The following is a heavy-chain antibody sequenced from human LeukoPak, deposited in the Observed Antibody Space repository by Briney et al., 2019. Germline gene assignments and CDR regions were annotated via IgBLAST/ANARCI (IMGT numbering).Heavy chain of an antibody. D-gene: IGHD4-23*01. J-gene: IGHJ3*02. CDR3: ARGYGDNSGAFDI. CDR1: GGSIMVAAYS. CDR2: IYYSGRT. V-gene: IGHV4-30-2*01. Sequence: PSETLSLTCTVSGGSIMVAAYSWSWIRQPPGKGLEWIGYIYYSGRTYYNPSLKRRVTISLDRSKNQFSLKVSSVTAADTAVYFCARGYGDNSGAFDIWGQGTLVTVSS.